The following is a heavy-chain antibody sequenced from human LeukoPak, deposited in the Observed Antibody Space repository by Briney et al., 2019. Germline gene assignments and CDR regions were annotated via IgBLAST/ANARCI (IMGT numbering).Heavy chain of an antibody. Sequence: GASVKVSCKASGYTFTGYYMHWVRQAPGQGLEWMGWMNPNSGNTGYAQKFQGRVTMTRNTSISTAYMELSSLRSEDTAVYYCARTYYDFWSGYWYYYYYGMDVWGQGTTVTVSS. J-gene: IGHJ6*02. V-gene: IGHV1-8*02. CDR3: ARTYYDFWSGYWYYYYYGMDV. D-gene: IGHD3-3*01. CDR2: MNPNSGNT. CDR1: GYTFTGYY.